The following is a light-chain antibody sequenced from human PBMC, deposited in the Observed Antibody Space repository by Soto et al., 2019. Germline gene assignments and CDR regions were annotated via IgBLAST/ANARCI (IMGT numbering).Light chain of an antibody. CDR2: EVS. V-gene: IGLV2-14*01. J-gene: IGLJ3*02. CDR3: SSYTGSSTL. Sequence: QSVLTQPPSASGSPGQSVTISCTGTSSDIGAYDYVSWYQQYPGKAPRLIIYEVSNRPSGVSSRFSGSKSGDTASLTISGLQAEDEAEYYCSSYTGSSTLFGGGTKLTVL. CDR1: SSDIGAYDY.